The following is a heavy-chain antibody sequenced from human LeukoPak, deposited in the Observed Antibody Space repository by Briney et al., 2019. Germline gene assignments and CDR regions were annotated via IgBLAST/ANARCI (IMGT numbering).Heavy chain of an antibody. V-gene: IGHV4-38-2*02. Sequence: SSETLSLTCTVSGYSISSGYYWGWIRQPPGKGLEWIGSIYHSGSTYYSPSLKSRVTISVDTSKNQFSLKLSSVTAADTAVYYCARDRVMAAAGTYWGQGTLVTVSS. D-gene: IGHD6-13*01. CDR1: GYSISSGYY. CDR3: ARDRVMAAAGTY. CDR2: IYHSGST. J-gene: IGHJ4*02.